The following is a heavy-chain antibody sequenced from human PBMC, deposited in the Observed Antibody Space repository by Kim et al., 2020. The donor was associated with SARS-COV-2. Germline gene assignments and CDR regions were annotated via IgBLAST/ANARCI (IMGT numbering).Heavy chain of an antibody. CDR3: TTGPEVAPDY. D-gene: IGHD2-15*01. V-gene: IGHV3-15*01. Sequence: TTDYAAPVKGRFTISRDDSKNTLYLQMNSLKTEDTAVYYCTTGPEVAPDYWGQGTLVTVSS. J-gene: IGHJ4*02. CDR2: TT.